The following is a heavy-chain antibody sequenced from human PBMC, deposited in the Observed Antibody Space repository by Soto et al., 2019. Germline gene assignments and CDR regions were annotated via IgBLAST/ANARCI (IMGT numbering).Heavy chain of an antibody. CDR2: ISGSGGST. V-gene: IGHV3-23*01. CDR1: GFTFAGYST. J-gene: IGHJ4*02. Sequence: EVHLLESGGGLVQPGVSLRLSCAASGFTFAGYSTMIWVRQAPGKGLEWVSSISGSGGSTYYADSVKGRFTISRDNSKNTLDLQMNALSAEDTAFYYWAKDRGGFACGWEYFDYWGQGALVTVSS. CDR3: AKDRGGFACGWEYFDY. D-gene: IGHD6-19*01.